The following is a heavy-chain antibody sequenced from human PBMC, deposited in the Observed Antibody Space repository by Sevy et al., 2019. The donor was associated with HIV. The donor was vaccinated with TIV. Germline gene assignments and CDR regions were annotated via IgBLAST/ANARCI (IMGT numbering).Heavy chain of an antibody. Sequence: GGSLRLSCAASGFTFSTYWMSWVRQAPGKGLEWVANIKQDGSDKNYMDSVKGRFTISRDNAKNSLYLQMSSLRAEDTAVYYCVTLSSPMPNSGWYDFFDHWGQGTLVTVSS. CDR1: GFTFSTYW. D-gene: IGHD6-19*01. J-gene: IGHJ4*02. CDR3: VTLSSPMPNSGWYDFFDH. CDR2: IKQDGSDK. V-gene: IGHV3-7*01.